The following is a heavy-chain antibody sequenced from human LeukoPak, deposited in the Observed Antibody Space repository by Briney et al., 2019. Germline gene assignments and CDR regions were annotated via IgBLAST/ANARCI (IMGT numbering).Heavy chain of an antibody. D-gene: IGHD6-19*01. V-gene: IGHV3-74*01. Sequence: GGSLRLSCAASGFTFSSYWMHWVRQAPGKGLVWVSRINSDGSSTSYADSVKGRFTISRDNSKNTLYLQMNSLRAEDTAVYYCARGGHSHGWYYFDYWGQGTLVTVSS. CDR3: ARGGHSHGWYYFDY. CDR2: INSDGSST. J-gene: IGHJ4*02. CDR1: GFTFSSYW.